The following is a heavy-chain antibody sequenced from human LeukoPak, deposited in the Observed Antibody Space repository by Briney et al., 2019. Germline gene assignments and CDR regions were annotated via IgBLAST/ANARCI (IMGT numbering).Heavy chain of an antibody. CDR2: INQDDTRK. Sequence: GGSLRLSCTPSVFRLSTAWITWVRPTPGAGPEWVGHINQDDTRKHCVDSGKGQFIVSRDNAQNALFLQMNSLRAEDTVLYYCERDPFHGSRDMWAQGIAVSVSS. CDR1: VFRLSTAW. CDR3: ERDPFHGSRDM. J-gene: IGHJ3*02. D-gene: IGHD2-15*01. V-gene: IGHV3-7*01.